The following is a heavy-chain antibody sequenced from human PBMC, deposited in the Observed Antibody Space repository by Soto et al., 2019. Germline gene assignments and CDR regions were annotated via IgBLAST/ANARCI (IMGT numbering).Heavy chain of an antibody. Sequence: PETLSLTCTVSGGSISSSSHYWGWIRQPPGKGLEWIGSIYYSGSTYYNPSLKSRVTISVDTSKNQFSLKLSSVTAADTAVYYCAGQVLWFGESSDYWGQGTLVTVSS. V-gene: IGHV4-39*01. CDR2: IYYSGST. CDR3: AGQVLWFGESSDY. CDR1: GGSISSSSHY. D-gene: IGHD3-10*01. J-gene: IGHJ4*02.